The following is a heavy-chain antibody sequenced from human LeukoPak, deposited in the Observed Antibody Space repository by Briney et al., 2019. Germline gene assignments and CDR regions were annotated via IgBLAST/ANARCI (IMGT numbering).Heavy chain of an antibody. CDR2: IYTSGGT. CDR3: ARHWGIAARPRWRMDV. CDR1: GGSISSYY. D-gene: IGHD6-6*01. V-gene: IGHV4-4*07. Sequence: SETLSLTCTVSGGSISSYYWSWIRQPAGKGLEWIGRIYTSGGTNYNPSLKSRVTMSVDTSKNQFSLKLSSVTAADTAVYYCARHWGIAARPRWRMDVWGKGTTVTVSS. J-gene: IGHJ6*04.